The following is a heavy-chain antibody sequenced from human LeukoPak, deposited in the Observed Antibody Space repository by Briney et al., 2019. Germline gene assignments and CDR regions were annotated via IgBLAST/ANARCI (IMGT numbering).Heavy chain of an antibody. D-gene: IGHD4-17*01. J-gene: IGHJ3*02. CDR1: GYTFTSYA. CDR2: INTNTGNP. V-gene: IGHV7-4-1*02. Sequence: ASVKVSCKASGYTFTSYAMNWVRQAPGQGLEWMGWINTNTGNPTYAQGFTGRFVFSLDTSVSTAYLQISSLKAEDTAVYYCARDKDYGDYAGDAFDIWVQGTMVTVSS. CDR3: ARDKDYGDYAGDAFDI.